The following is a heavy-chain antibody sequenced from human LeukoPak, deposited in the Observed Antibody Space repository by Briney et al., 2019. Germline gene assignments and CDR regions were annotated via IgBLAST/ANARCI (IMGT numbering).Heavy chain of an antibody. CDR3: AREITLTGYKYGLGFNY. V-gene: IGHV4-59*01. D-gene: IGHD5-12*01. J-gene: IGHJ4*02. CDR1: GGSISSYY. CDR2: IYYSGAT. Sequence: PSETLSLTCTVSGGSISSYYWSWIRQSPGMGLEWIRSIYYSGATDYNPSLKSRVTISADTSNNQFSLRLTSVTAADTAVYYCAREITLTGYKYGLGFNYWGQGTLVTVSS.